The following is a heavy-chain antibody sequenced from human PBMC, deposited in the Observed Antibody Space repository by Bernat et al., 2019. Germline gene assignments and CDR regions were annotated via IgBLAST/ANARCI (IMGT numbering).Heavy chain of an antibody. V-gene: IGHV3-9*01. CDR1: GFTFDDYA. D-gene: IGHD6-6*01. CDR3: AKACHSASSGAFDI. Sequence: EVQLVESGGGLVQPGRSLRLSCTASGFTFDDYAMHWARQAPGKGLEWVSGISWDGSSAGFAEAAKCRFTISRDTAKNSLYLQMNSLRAEDTALYYCAKACHSASSGAFDIWGQGTMVTVSS. CDR2: ISWDGSSA. J-gene: IGHJ3*02.